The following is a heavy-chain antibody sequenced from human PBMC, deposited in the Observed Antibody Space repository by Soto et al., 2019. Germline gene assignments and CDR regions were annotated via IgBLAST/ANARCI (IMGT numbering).Heavy chain of an antibody. CDR2: IYYSGTT. CDR3: ARYYNSLDF. J-gene: IGHJ4*02. Sequence: SETLSLTCTVSGGSISSVDHYWSWIRQPPGKGLEWIAYIYYSGTTYYNPSLKSRITMSVDTSKNQFSLKLGSVTAADTAVYYCARYYNSLDFWGQGALVTVSS. V-gene: IGHV4-30-4*01. CDR1: GGSISSVDHY. D-gene: IGHD3-10*01.